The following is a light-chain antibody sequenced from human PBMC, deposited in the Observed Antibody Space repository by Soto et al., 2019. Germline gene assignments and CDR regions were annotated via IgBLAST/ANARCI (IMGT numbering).Light chain of an antibody. CDR2: GAS. J-gene: IGKJ1*01. CDR3: QQYISSPLT. Sequence: EILLTQYPGTLSLSPGERATLSWGASQTVSNNYLAWYQQKPGQAPRLVIYGASNRATGIPDRFTASGSGTDFTLTISRLDTEDFAVYYCQQYISSPLTFGQGTKVDI. CDR1: QTVSNNY. V-gene: IGKV3-20*01.